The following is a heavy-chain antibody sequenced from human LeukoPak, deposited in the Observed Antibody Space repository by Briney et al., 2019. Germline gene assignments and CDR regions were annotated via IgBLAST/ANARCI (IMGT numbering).Heavy chain of an antibody. Sequence: GGSLRLSCAASGFTFSSYAMSWVRQAPGKGLEWVSAISGSGGSTYYADSVKGRFTISRDNSKNTLYLQMNSLRAEGTAVYYCAKDFWDSYGYNDYWGQGTLVTVSS. V-gene: IGHV3-23*01. CDR1: GFTFSSYA. J-gene: IGHJ4*02. D-gene: IGHD5-18*01. CDR2: ISGSGGST. CDR3: AKDFWDSYGYNDY.